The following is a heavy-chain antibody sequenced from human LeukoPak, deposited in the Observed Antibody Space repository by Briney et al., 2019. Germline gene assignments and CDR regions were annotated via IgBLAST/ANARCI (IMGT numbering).Heavy chain of an antibody. CDR1: GLIVSSDY. J-gene: IGHJ4*02. D-gene: IGHD6-6*01. CDR3: VRLLPASRHYFDY. CDR2: IYGGGAT. V-gene: IGHV3-53*01. Sequence: GGSLRLSCAASGLIVSSDYLAWVRQAPGKGLEWISVIYGGGATYYADSVRGRFTISRDNSKNELFLQMNSLRVEDTAVYHCVRLLPASRHYFDYWGQGTLATVSS.